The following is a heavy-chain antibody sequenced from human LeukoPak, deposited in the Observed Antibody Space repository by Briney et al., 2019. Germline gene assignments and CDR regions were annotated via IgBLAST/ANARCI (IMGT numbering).Heavy chain of an antibody. CDR1: GFTFSIYW. J-gene: IGHJ4*02. CDR3: TRGRRELDY. CDR2: INSDGRST. D-gene: IGHD1-26*01. V-gene: IGHV3-74*01. Sequence: GGSLRLSCAASGFTFSIYWMHWVRQAPGKGLVWVSRINSDGRSTNYADSVKGRFTVSRDNAKNTLYLQMNSLTAEDTAVYYCTRGRRELDYWGQGTLVTVSS.